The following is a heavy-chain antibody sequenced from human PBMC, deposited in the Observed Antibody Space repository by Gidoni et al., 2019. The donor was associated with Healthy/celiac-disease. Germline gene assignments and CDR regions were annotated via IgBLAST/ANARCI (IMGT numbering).Heavy chain of an antibody. CDR3: AKYGGGSLNRYFDL. CDR2: ISGIGGST. V-gene: IGHV3-23*01. D-gene: IGHD1-26*01. J-gene: IGHJ2*01. Sequence: EVQLLESGGGLVQPGGSLRLSCAASGFTFSSYAMSWVRQAPGKGLEWVSAISGIGGSTYYADSVQGRFTISRDNSKNTLYLQMNSLRAEDTAVYYCAKYGGGSLNRYFDLWGRGTLVTVSS. CDR1: GFTFSSYA.